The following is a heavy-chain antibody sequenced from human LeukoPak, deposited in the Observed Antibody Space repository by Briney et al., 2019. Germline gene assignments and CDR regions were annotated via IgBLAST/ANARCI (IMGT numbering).Heavy chain of an antibody. CDR2: IYHSGST. Sequence: SQTLSLTCTISGGSISSGGYYWSWIRQPPGKGLEWIGYIYHSGSTYYNPSLKSRVTISVDRSKNQFSLKLSSVTAADTAVYYCARDAGYSSGWWRSGDYFDYWGQGTLVTVSS. J-gene: IGHJ4*02. CDR3: ARDAGYSSGWWRSGDYFDY. V-gene: IGHV4-30-2*01. D-gene: IGHD6-19*01. CDR1: GGSISSGGYY.